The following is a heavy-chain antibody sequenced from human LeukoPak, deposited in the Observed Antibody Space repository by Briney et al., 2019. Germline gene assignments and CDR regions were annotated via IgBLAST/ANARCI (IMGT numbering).Heavy chain of an antibody. Sequence: GGSLRLSCSVSGFTFSTYVMHWVRQAPGKGLEYVSAISSNGDNTYYADSVKGRFTISRDNSKNTLYLQMSSLRADDPAVYYCARGTGYWGQGALVTVSS. J-gene: IGHJ4*02. CDR1: GFTFSTYV. CDR2: ISSNGDNT. CDR3: ARGTGY. V-gene: IGHV3-64D*06.